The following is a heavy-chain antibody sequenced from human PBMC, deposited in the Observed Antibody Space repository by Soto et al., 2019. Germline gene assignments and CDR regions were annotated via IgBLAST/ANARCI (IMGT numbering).Heavy chain of an antibody. D-gene: IGHD4-4*01. V-gene: IGHV3-73*01. J-gene: IGHJ4*02. CDR1: GFTFSASG. CDR3: TRQYVDDYNSFDS. CDR2: IRSKANNYAT. Sequence: EVQLVESGGGLVQPGGSLKLSCAASGFTFSASGMHWVRQASGKGLEWVGRIRSKANNYATAYAASVKGRFTVSSDDSKNTAYLQMDSLETEDTAVYYCTRQYVDDYNSFDSWGQGTLVTVSS.